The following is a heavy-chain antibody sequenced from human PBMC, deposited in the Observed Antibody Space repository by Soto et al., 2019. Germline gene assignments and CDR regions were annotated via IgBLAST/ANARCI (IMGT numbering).Heavy chain of an antibody. V-gene: IGHV4-59*01. CDR3: ARVGGDDFGDSGGFDY. D-gene: IGHD4-17*01. CDR1: GGSIRDYF. CDR2: IYYSGRT. J-gene: IGHJ4*02. Sequence: SETLSLTCTVSGGSIRDYFWTWIRQPPGKGLEWIGYIYYSGRTNYNPSLKSRVSISVDTSKNHFSLQLSSVTAADTAVYYCARVGGDDFGDSGGFDYWGQGTLVTVSS.